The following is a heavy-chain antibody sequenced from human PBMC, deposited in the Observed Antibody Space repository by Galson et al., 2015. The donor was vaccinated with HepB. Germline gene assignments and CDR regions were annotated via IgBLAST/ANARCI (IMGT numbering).Heavy chain of an antibody. CDR1: GYTFTRYH. CDR3: ARDLYVGGTWGDY. Sequence: SVKVSCKASGYTFTRYHIHWVRQAPGQGLEWMGIINPSGGSTSYAQKFQGRVTMTRDTSTSTVYMELSSLRSDDTAVYYCARDLYVGGTWGDYWGQGTLVSVSS. D-gene: IGHD3-16*01. CDR2: INPSGGST. V-gene: IGHV1-46*01. J-gene: IGHJ4*02.